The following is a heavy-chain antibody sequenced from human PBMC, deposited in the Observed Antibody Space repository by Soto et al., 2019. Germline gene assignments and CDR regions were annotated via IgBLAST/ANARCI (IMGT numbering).Heavy chain of an antibody. CDR2: IHHSGST. Sequence: SETLSLTCAVSGYPISGGYYWGWIRQPPGKGLEWIGIIHHSGSTYYNPSLRSRITISVDTSKNQFSLKMPSVTAADTAVYYCARSSGYVPGGYWGQGILVTVSS. V-gene: IGHV4-38-2*01. J-gene: IGHJ4*02. CDR1: GYPISGGYY. CDR3: ARSSGYVPGGY. D-gene: IGHD5-12*01.